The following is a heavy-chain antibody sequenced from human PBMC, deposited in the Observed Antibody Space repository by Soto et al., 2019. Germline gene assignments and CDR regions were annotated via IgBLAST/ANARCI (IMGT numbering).Heavy chain of an antibody. Sequence: EVQLVQSGAEVKKPGESLKISCKGSGYSFSNYWFVWVRQMPGKGLEWMGVIYPGDSETKYSPSFQGQVTISADKSINTANLHWISMKASDTAMYYCAKRRGGNPDDWSDPWGQGTLVTVS. CDR2: IYPGDSET. D-gene: IGHD2-15*01. V-gene: IGHV5-51*03. CDR3: AKRRGGNPDDWSDP. CDR1: GYSFSNYW. J-gene: IGHJ5*02.